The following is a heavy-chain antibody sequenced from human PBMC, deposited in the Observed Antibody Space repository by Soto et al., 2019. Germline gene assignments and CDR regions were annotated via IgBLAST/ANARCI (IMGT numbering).Heavy chain of an antibody. D-gene: IGHD3-3*01. J-gene: IGHJ6*03. CDR2: INGDGSST. V-gene: IGHV3-74*01. CDR1: GFTFSSYW. Sequence: QPGGSLRLSCAASGFTFSSYWKHWVRQAPGKGLVWVSRINGDGSSTSYADSVKGRFTISRDNAKNTLYLQMNSLRAEDTAVYYCTRDAYYDFWSGYSGYYYYYMDVWGKGTTVTVSS. CDR3: TRDAYYDFWSGYSGYYYYYMDV.